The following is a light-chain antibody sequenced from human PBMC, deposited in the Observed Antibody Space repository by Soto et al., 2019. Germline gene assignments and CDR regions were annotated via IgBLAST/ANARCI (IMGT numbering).Light chain of an antibody. CDR2: RAS. Sequence: EILFTWSRGSLTLPLLEGVSHYSSVAQIATSSQLACYQPTPGQAPTLLPYRASSRATGIPPRFSRRRSGTEFTLTLRSLPSEDFAVYYCQQYHNWPPSTFRQGTRLEN. V-gene: IGKV3D-15*01. CDR1: QIATSS. CDR3: QQYHNWPPST. J-gene: IGKJ5*01.